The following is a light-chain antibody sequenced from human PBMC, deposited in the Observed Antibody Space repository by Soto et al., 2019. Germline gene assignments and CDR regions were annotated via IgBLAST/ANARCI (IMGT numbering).Light chain of an antibody. CDR3: SSYAYGSTLGV. V-gene: IGLV2-23*02. CDR1: SSDIGNYNF. CDR2: EVN. J-gene: IGLJ3*02. Sequence: QSALTQPASVSGAPGQSITISCTGTSSDIGNYNFVSWFQQHPDKAPKLMIYEVNKRPSGVSNRSSGSKSGNTASLTISGLHPEDEADYYCSSYAYGSTLGVFGGGTKLTVL.